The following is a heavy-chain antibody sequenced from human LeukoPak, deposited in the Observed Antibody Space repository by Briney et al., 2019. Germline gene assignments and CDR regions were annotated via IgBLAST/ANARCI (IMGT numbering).Heavy chain of an antibody. CDR3: ARASAVATSPFDY. J-gene: IGHJ4*02. Sequence: GGSLRLSCAASGFTFSSYEMNWVRQAPGKGLEWVSYISSSGSTIYYADSVKGRFTISRDNAKNSLYLQMDSLRAEDTAVYYCARASAVATSPFDYWGQGTLVTVSS. V-gene: IGHV3-48*03. CDR2: ISSSGSTI. CDR1: GFTFSSYE. D-gene: IGHD5-12*01.